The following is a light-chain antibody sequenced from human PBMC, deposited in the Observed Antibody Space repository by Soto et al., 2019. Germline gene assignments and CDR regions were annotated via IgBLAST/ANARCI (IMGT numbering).Light chain of an antibody. CDR1: QSISTY. Sequence: DIQMTQSPSSLSASVGDRIIITCRASQSISTYLNWYQQKPGQAPNLLIYVASSLQSGVPSRFSGSGSGTDFTLTISSLQPEDFATYYCQQSNTCPLTFGRGTRLEIK. CDR2: VAS. J-gene: IGKJ5*01. CDR3: QQSNTCPLT. V-gene: IGKV1-39*01.